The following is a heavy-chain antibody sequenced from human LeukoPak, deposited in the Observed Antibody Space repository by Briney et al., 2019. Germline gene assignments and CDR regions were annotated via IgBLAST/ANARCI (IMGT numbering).Heavy chain of an antibody. CDR3: ARGIGSYYPSPFDY. V-gene: IGHV4-59*01. CDR2: IYYSGST. J-gene: IGHJ4*02. Sequence: SETLSLTCTVSGGSISSFYWSWIRQPPGKGLEWIGYIYYSGSTNYNPSLKSRVTISVDTSKNQFSLKLSSVTAADTAVYYCARGIGSYYPSPFDYWGQGTLVTVSS. CDR1: GGSISSFY. D-gene: IGHD1-26*01.